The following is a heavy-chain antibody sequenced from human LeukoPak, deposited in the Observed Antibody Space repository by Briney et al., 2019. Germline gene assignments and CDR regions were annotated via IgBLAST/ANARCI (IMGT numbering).Heavy chain of an antibody. Sequence: GGSLRLSCAASGVTVSNNYMSWLRQAPGKGLELVSVIFSGDSTYYADSVKGRFTISRDSSRNTLYLQMNSLKVEDTAVYYCARDPGAAITGSWGWGQGTLVTVSS. V-gene: IGHV3-53*01. D-gene: IGHD1-20*01. CDR3: ARDPGAAITGSWG. CDR2: IFSGDST. CDR1: GVTVSNNY. J-gene: IGHJ4*02.